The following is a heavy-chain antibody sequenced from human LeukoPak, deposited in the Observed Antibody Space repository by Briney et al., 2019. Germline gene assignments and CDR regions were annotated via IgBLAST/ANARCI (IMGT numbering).Heavy chain of an antibody. CDR1: GFTVRTNY. J-gene: IGHJ4*02. CDR3: ARDGSADSFDY. CDR2: IFAGGTT. V-gene: IGHV3-53*01. Sequence: GGSLRLSCVVSGFTVRTNYMTWVRQAPGKGLEWVSLIFAGGTTYYADSVRGRFTVSRDNSKNTLYLQMNSLRAEDTAVYYCARDGSADSFDYWGQGTLVTVSS. D-gene: IGHD6-25*01.